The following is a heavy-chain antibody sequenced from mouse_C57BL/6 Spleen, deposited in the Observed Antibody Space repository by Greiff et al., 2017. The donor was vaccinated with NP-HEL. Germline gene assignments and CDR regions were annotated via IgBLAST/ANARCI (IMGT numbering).Heavy chain of an antibody. Sequence: QVQLKESGPELVKPGASVKLSCKASGYTFTSYDINWVKQRPGQGLEWIGWIYPRDGSTKYNEKFKGKATLTVDTSSSTAYMELHSLTSEDSAVYFCARLRQGGAMDYWGQGTSVTVSS. CDR3: ARLRQGGAMDY. CDR2: IYPRDGST. CDR1: GYTFTSYD. V-gene: IGHV1-85*01. J-gene: IGHJ4*01. D-gene: IGHD2-12*01.